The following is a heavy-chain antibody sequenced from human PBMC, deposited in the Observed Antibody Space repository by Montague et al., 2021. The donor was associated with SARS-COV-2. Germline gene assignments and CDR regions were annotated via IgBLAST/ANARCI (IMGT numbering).Heavy chain of an antibody. J-gene: IGHJ3*02. V-gene: IGHV4-59*08. CDR2: IYFSGST. Sequence: SETLSLTCTVSGVSISSHYWSWIRQPPGKGLEWIGCIYFSGSTNYNPSLKSRVTISVDTSKNQFSLKLSSVTAADTAVYYCARHGRFSVIVDTPRGAFDIWGQGTMVTVSS. D-gene: IGHD5-12*01. CDR3: ARHGRFSVIVDTPRGAFDI. CDR1: GVSISSHY.